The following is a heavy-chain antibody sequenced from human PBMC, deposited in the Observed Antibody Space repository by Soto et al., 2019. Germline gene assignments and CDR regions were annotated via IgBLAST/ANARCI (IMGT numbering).Heavy chain of an antibody. Sequence: QVQVVQSGAEVKKPGSSVRVSCKASGGTSSSYAITWMRQAPGQGLEWMGVIIPILDTTDYAQEFQGRVPFTADESTSTGYMDLCSLTSAYSAVYYCACGGTTVNRRFVSWGQGTLVSVAS. CDR1: GGTSSSYA. CDR3: ACGGTTVNRRFVS. D-gene: IGHD4-4*01. V-gene: IGHV1-69*01. CDR2: IIPILDTT. J-gene: IGHJ4*02.